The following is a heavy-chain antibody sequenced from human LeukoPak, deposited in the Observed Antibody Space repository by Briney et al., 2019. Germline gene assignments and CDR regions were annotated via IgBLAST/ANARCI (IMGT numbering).Heavy chain of an antibody. CDR3: ARGAGGDDY. V-gene: IGHV3-23*01. Sequence: GGSLRLSCAASGITFSSNAMSWARQAPGKGLEWVSSIDAAGTNTYYADSVKGRFIASRDNSKGTLYLQMDSLRADDTAVYYCARGAGGDDYWGQGTLVTVSS. J-gene: IGHJ4*02. D-gene: IGHD2-21*02. CDR2: IDAAGTNT. CDR1: GITFSSNA.